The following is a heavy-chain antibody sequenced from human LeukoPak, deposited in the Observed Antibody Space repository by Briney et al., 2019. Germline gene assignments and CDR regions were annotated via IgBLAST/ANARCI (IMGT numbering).Heavy chain of an antibody. Sequence: PSETLSLTCAVYGGSFSGYYWSWIRQPPGKGLEWIGEINHSGSTNYNPSLKSRVTISVDTSKNQFSLKLSSVTAADTAVYYCAKNEDFDYWGQGTLVTVSP. J-gene: IGHJ4*02. CDR3: AKNEDFDY. V-gene: IGHV4-34*01. D-gene: IGHD2/OR15-2a*01. CDR1: GGSFSGYY. CDR2: INHSGST.